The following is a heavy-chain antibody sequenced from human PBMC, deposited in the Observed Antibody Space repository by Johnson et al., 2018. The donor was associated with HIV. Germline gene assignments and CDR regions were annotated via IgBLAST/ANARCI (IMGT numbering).Heavy chain of an antibody. D-gene: IGHD3-3*01. CDR3: ARDRLRGVVFDASDI. Sequence: VQLVESGGGLVQPGGSLRLSCAASGFSFGNYAMTWVRQAPGKGLEWVSSISNSGDGQYYADSVTGRFTISRDNSKNTLYLQMHSLRAEDTAVYYCARDRLRGVVFDASDIWGQGTMVTVSS. V-gene: IGHV3-23*04. CDR2: ISNSGDGQ. J-gene: IGHJ3*02. CDR1: GFSFGNYA.